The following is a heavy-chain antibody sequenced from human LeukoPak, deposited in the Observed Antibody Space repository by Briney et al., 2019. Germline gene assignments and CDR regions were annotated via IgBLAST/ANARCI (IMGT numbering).Heavy chain of an antibody. J-gene: IGHJ6*03. CDR2: IYTSGST. Sequence: SETLSLTCTVSGGSISSGSYYWSWIRQPAGKGLEWIGRIYTSGSTNYNPSLKSRVTISVDTSKNQFSLKLSSVTAADTAGYYCARGEALTIFGVVISLGYMDVWGKGTTVTVSS. D-gene: IGHD3-3*01. V-gene: IGHV4-61*02. CDR3: ARGEALTIFGVVISLGYMDV. CDR1: GGSISSGSYY.